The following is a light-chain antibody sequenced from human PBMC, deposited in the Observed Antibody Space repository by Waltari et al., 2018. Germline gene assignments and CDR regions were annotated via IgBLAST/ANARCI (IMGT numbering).Light chain of an antibody. V-gene: IGLV2-14*01. CDR2: EVS. J-gene: IGLJ1*01. CDR1: DSYVVAYDF. CDR3: SSYTTSSAPGV. Sequence: QSALTQPASVSGSPGQSLTLSCSGTDSYVVAYDFVSWYQQHPGKAPHLIIYEVSNRPSGISNRFSASKSGNTASLTISGLQAEDEADYYCSSYTTSSAPGVFGTGTRVTVL.